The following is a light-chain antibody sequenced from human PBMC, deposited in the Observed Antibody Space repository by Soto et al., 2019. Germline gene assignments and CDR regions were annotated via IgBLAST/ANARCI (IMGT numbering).Light chain of an antibody. CDR1: QSVNSSY. CDR3: QQYGSSPPWT. Sequence: EIVLTQSPGTLSLSPGERATLSCRASQSVNSSYLTWYQQKPGQAPRLLIYGASSRATGIPDSFSVSGSVTDFTLTITRLEPEDVAVYYCQQYGSSPPWTCGQGTKVYIK. CDR2: GAS. V-gene: IGKV3-20*01. J-gene: IGKJ1*01.